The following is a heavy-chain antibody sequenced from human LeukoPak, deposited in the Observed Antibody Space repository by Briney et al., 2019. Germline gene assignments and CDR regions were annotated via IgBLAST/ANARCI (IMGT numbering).Heavy chain of an antibody. D-gene: IGHD3-22*01. CDR1: GYTFTSYG. CDR2: ISAYNGNT. CDR3: ARGRYYDSSGYYLGY. Sequence: GASVKVSCKASGYTFTSYGISWVRQAPGQGLEWMGWISAYNGNTNYAQKLHGRVTMTTDTSTSTAYMELRSLRSDDTAVYYCARGRYYDSSGYYLGYWGQGTLVTVSS. V-gene: IGHV1-18*01. J-gene: IGHJ4*02.